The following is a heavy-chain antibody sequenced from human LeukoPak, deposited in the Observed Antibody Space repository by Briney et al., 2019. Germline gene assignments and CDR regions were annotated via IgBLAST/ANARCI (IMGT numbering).Heavy chain of an antibody. CDR1: GGSISSSSYY. D-gene: IGHD6-19*01. J-gene: IGHJ4*02. V-gene: IGHV4-39*01. Sequence: PSETLSLTCTVSGGSISSSSYYWGWIRQPPGKGLEWIGSIYYSGSTYYNPSLKSRVTISVDTSKNQFSLKLGSVTAADTAVYYCASQSSGWAYWGQGTLVTVSS. CDR2: IYYSGST. CDR3: ASQSSGWAY.